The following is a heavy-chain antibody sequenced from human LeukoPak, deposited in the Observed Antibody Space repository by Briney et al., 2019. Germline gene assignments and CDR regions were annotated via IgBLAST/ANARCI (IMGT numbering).Heavy chain of an antibody. Sequence: ASVKASCKASGYTFTSYGISWVRQAPGQGLEWMGWISAYNGNTNYAQKLQGRVTMTTDTSTSTAYMELRSLRSDDTAVYYCARSYGSGSYTWFDPWGQGTLVTVSS. CDR1: GYTFTSYG. J-gene: IGHJ5*02. CDR2: ISAYNGNT. D-gene: IGHD3-10*01. V-gene: IGHV1-18*01. CDR3: ARSYGSGSYTWFDP.